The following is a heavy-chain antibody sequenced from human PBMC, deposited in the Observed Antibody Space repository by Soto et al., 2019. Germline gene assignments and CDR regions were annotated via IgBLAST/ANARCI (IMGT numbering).Heavy chain of an antibody. CDR3: ARGRITGTTSWVAPKYFQH. CDR2: IYYSGST. D-gene: IGHD1-7*01. J-gene: IGHJ1*01. CDR1: GGSISSGGYY. Sequence: SETLSLTCTVSGGSISSGGYYWSWIRQHPGKGLEWIGYIYYSGSTYYNPSLKSRVTISVDTSKNQFSLKLSSVTAADTAVYYCARGRITGTTSWVAPKYFQHWGQGTLVTVSS. V-gene: IGHV4-31*03.